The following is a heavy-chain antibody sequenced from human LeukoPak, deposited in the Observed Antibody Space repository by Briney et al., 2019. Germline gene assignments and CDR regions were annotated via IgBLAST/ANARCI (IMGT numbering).Heavy chain of an antibody. D-gene: IGHD3-10*01. CDR2: IRYDGSNK. CDR3: AKDHIWFGETRRLGEFDY. CDR1: GFTFSSYG. Sequence: GGSLRLSCAASGFTFSSYGMHWVRQAPGKGPEWVAFIRYDGSNKYYADSVKGRFTISRDNSKNTLYLQMNSLRAEDTAVYYCAKDHIWFGETRRLGEFDYWGQGTLVTVSS. V-gene: IGHV3-30*02. J-gene: IGHJ4*02.